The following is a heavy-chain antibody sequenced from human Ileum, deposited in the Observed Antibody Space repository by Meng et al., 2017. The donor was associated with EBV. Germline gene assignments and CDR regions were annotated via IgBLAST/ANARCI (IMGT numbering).Heavy chain of an antibody. CDR2: FYGGTT. J-gene: IGHJ4*02. V-gene: IGHV4-59*01. Sequence: QVQLQESGPGLVKPSGTLSLPCDVSVVSISGNYWSWIRQSPVKGLEWIGFFYGGTTNYNPSLKSRVTIAAGPANNQISLRLSSVTSADTAVYYCAKGGQWDPLDSWGRGILVTVSS. CDR1: VVSISGNY. D-gene: IGHD1-26*01. CDR3: AKGGQWDPLDS.